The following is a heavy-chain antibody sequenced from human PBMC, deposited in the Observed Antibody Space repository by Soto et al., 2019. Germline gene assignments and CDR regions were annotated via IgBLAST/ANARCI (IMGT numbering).Heavy chain of an antibody. CDR3: ARALIATNDAFDI. V-gene: IGHV3-30-3*01. J-gene: IGHJ3*02. CDR1: GFTFSSYA. CDR2: ISYDGSNK. D-gene: IGHD6-13*01. Sequence: GGSLRLSCAASGFTFSSYAMHWVRQAPGKGLEWVAVISYDGSNKYYADSVKGRFTISRDNSKNTLYLQMNSLRAEDTAVYYCARALIATNDAFDIWGQGTMVTVSS.